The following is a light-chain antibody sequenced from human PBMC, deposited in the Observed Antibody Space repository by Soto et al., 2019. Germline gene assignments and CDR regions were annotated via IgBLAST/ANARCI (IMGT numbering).Light chain of an antibody. CDR1: QSVSSSY. Sequence: EIVLTQSPGTLSLSPGERATLSCRASQSVSSSYLAWYQQKPGQAPRLLIYGASSRATGIPVRFSCSGSGTDFTLTISRLEPEDFAVYYCQQYGSSLITFGQGTRLEIK. CDR3: QQYGSSLIT. J-gene: IGKJ5*01. V-gene: IGKV3-20*01. CDR2: GAS.